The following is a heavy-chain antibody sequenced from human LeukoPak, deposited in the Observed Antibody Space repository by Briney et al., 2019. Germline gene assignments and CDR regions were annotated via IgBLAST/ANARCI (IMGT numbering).Heavy chain of an antibody. CDR3: AKSGEYDFWSGYADY. Sequence: PGGSLRLSCAASGFTFSSYAMSWVRQAPGKGLERVSAISGSGGSTYYADSVKGRFTISRDNSKNTLYLQMNSLRAEDTAVYYCAKSGEYDFWSGYADYWGQRTLVTVSS. V-gene: IGHV3-23*01. CDR2: ISGSGGST. J-gene: IGHJ4*02. CDR1: GFTFSSYA. D-gene: IGHD3-3*01.